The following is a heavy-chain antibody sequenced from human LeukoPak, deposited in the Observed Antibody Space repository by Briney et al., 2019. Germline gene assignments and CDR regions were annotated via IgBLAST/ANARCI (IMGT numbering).Heavy chain of an antibody. CDR1: GYTFTGYY. J-gene: IGHJ4*02. V-gene: IGHV1-2*02. Sequence: GASVEGSCKASGYTFTGYYMHWVRQAPGQGLEWMGWINPNSGGTNYAQKFQGRVTMTRDTSISTAYMELSRLRSDDTAVYYCARVPKATPGHFDYWGQGTLVTVSS. CDR2: INPNSGGT. CDR3: ARVPKATPGHFDY.